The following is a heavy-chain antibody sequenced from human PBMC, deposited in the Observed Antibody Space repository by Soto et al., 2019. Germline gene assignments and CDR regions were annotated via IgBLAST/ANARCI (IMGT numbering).Heavy chain of an antibody. CDR2: IKSKTDGGTT. J-gene: IGHJ6*02. V-gene: IGHV3-15*07. CDR3: TTPHLSPYYYDSSGYSDGMDV. D-gene: IGHD3-22*01. CDR1: GFTFSNAW. Sequence: GGSLRLSCAASGFTFSNAWMNWVRQAPGKGLEWVGRIKSKTDGGTTDYAAPVKGRFTISRDDSKNTLYLQMNSLKTEDTAVYYCTTPHLSPYYYDSSGYSDGMDVWGQGTTVTVSS.